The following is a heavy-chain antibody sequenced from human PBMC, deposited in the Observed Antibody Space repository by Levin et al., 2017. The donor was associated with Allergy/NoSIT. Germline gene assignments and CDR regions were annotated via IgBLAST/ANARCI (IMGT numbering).Heavy chain of an antibody. Sequence: SCAASGFTFSDYYMSWIRQAPGKGLEWVSYISSSSSYTNYADSVKGRFTISRDNAKNSLYLQMNSLRAEDTAVYYCARGDSSGYYDDTSGAHDAFDIWGQGTMVTVSS. CDR1: GFTFSDYY. D-gene: IGHD3-22*01. J-gene: IGHJ3*02. CDR2: ISSSSSYT. CDR3: ARGDSSGYYDDTSGAHDAFDI. V-gene: IGHV3-11*05.